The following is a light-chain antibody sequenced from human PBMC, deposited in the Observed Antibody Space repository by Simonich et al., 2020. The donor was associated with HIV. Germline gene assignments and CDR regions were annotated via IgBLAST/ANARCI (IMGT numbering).Light chain of an antibody. CDR1: QSISNN. Sequence: EIVMTQSPAALSVSPGESATLSCRASQSISNNLAWYQQKPGQAPRLLIYGASTRATGIPARFSGSGSGTEFTLTISSMQSEDFAVYYCQQYDNWFLLTFGGGTKVEIK. V-gene: IGKV3-15*01. CDR2: GAS. CDR3: QQYDNWFLLT. J-gene: IGKJ4*01.